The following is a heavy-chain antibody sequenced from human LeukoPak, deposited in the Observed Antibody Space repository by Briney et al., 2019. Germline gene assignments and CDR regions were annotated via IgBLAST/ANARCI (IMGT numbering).Heavy chain of an antibody. CDR1: GFTFSSYG. CDR3: AKDHPPSIVVVPAALGY. J-gene: IGHJ4*02. CDR2: IRYDGSNK. D-gene: IGHD2-2*01. Sequence: GGSLRLSCAASGFTFSSYGMHWVRQAPGKGLEWVAFIRYDGSNKYYADSVKGRLTISRDNSKNTLYLQMNSLRAEDTAVYYCAKDHPPSIVVVPAALGYWGQGTLVTVSS. V-gene: IGHV3-30*02.